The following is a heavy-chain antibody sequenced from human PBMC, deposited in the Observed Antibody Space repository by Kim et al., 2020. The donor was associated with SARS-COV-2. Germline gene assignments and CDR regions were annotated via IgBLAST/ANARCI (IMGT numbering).Heavy chain of an antibody. CDR2: ISWNSGSI. Sequence: GWSLRLSCAASGFTFDDYAMHWVRQAPGKGLEWVSGISWNSGSIGYADSVKGRFTISRDNAKNSLYLQMNSLRAEDTALYYCAKDMSDSDYYYYYGMDVWGQGTTVTVSS. J-gene: IGHJ6*02. D-gene: IGHD2-21*02. V-gene: IGHV3-9*01. CDR3: AKDMSDSDYYYYYGMDV. CDR1: GFTFDDYA.